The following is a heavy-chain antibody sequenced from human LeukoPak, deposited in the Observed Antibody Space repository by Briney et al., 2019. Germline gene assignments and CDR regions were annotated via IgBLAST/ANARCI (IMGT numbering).Heavy chain of an antibody. D-gene: IGHD1-14*01. V-gene: IGHV3-23*01. J-gene: IGHJ4*02. CDR3: ARVTLGYFDY. CDR1: GLTFSSYA. CDR2: INDNGADT. Sequence: GGSLRLSCAASGLTFSSYAMSWVRQAPGKGLKWVSTINDNGADTYYADSVKGRFTISRDNSKNTLYLQMNSLRAEDTAVYYCARVTLGYFDYWGQGTLVTVSS.